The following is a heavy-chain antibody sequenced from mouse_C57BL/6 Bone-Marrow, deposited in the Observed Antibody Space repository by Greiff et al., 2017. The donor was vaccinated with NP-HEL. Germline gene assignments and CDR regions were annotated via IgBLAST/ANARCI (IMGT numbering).Heavy chain of an antibody. V-gene: IGHV1-62-2*01. CDR2: FYPGSGSI. D-gene: IGHD1-1*01. J-gene: IGHJ2*01. Sequence: VKLLESGAELVKPGASVKLSCKASGYTFTEYTIHWVKQRSGQGLEWIGWFYPGSGSIKYNEKFKDKATLTADKSSSTVYMGLSRLTSEDSAVYFCARHDYYGSSYDPYFDYWGQGTTLTVSS. CDR1: GYTFTEYT. CDR3: ARHDYYGSSYDPYFDY.